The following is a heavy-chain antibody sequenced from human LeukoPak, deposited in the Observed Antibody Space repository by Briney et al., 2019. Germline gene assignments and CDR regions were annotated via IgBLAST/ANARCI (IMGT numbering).Heavy chain of an antibody. CDR1: GSSISSDYY. Sequence: PSETLSLTCAVSGSSISSDYYWGWIRQPPGKGLEWIGSIYYSGSTYYNPSLKSRVTISVDTSKNQFSLKLSSVTAADTAVYYCARHLGVTRRPDSSGYYYVPDAFDIWGQGTMVTVSS. CDR3: ARHLGVTRRPDSSGYYYVPDAFDI. D-gene: IGHD3-22*01. V-gene: IGHV4-38-2*01. CDR2: IYYSGST. J-gene: IGHJ3*02.